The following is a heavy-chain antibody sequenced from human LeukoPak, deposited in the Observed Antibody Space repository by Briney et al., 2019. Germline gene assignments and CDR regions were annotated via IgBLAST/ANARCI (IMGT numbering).Heavy chain of an antibody. V-gene: IGHV1-2*02. Sequence: ASVKVSCKASGYMFTDYYLHWVRQAPGQGLEWMGWIKAESGRTHYAQKFQGGVTMTRDTSISTAYMELSRLRSDDTAVYYCARDPAYSSGSDYWGQGTLVTVSS. CDR1: GYMFTDYY. D-gene: IGHD6-19*01. J-gene: IGHJ4*02. CDR2: IKAESGRT. CDR3: ARDPAYSSGSDY.